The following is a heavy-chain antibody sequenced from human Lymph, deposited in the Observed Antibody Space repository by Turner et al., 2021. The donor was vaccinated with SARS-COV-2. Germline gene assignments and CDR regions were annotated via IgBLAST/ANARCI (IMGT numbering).Heavy chain of an antibody. J-gene: IGHJ4*02. CDR3: ARREEGGSLGDMDD. CDR2: IYPSDSDS. CDR1: GYSFTTYW. V-gene: IGHV5-51*01. Sequence: EVQLVQSGAEVKKPGVSLKISCRPSGYSFTTYWIGWVRPVPGKGLEWMGCIYPSDSDSRYNPADQGKGTITADKSISTTYLQWSSLKASDTARYDCARREEGGSLGDMDDWGQGTMVTVSS. D-gene: IGHD3-10*01.